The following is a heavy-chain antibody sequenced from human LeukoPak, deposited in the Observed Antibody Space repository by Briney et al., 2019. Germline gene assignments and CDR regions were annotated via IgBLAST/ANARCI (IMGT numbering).Heavy chain of an antibody. D-gene: IGHD3-22*01. V-gene: IGHV3-20*04. CDR2: INWNGGST. J-gene: IGHJ4*02. Sequence: GGSLRLSCAASGCTFDDYSMTWVRQAPGKGLEWVAGINWNGGSTGYADSVKGRFTIARDNAKNSLYLQMNSLRAEDTALYYCARSRHSYDSSGFPHYWGQGTLVTVSS. CDR1: GCTFDDYS. CDR3: ARSRHSYDSSGFPHY.